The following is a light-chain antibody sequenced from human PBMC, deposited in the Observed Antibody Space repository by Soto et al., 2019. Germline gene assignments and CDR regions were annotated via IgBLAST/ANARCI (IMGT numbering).Light chain of an antibody. CDR1: QSISNW. J-gene: IGKJ1*01. Sequence: DIQMTQSPSTLSASVGDRVTITCRASQSISNWLAWYQQKPGKAPKLLIYKASSLESGVPSRFSGSGSGTEFTLTISSLQPDDFATYYCQQYISYSRTFGQGTRWISN. CDR3: QQYISYSRT. CDR2: KAS. V-gene: IGKV1-5*03.